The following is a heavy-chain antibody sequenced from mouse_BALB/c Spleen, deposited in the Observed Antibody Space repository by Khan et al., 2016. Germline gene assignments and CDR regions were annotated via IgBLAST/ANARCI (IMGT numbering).Heavy chain of an antibody. Sequence: EVQLQESGPGLVKPSQSLSLTCTVTGYSITSDYAWNWIRQLPGNKLEWMGYISYSGSTSYNPSIKSRISITRDTSNNQFFLQLNSVTTEDTATYYYETTVVAPRFDYWGRGTLVTVSA. J-gene: IGHJ3*01. D-gene: IGHD1-1*01. CDR2: ISYSGST. V-gene: IGHV3-2*02. CDR1: GYSITSDYA. CDR3: ETTVVAPRFDY.